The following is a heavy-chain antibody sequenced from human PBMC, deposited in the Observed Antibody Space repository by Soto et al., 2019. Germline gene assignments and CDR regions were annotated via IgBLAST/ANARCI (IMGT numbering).Heavy chain of an antibody. D-gene: IGHD3-3*01. J-gene: IGHJ6*03. CDR1: GYTFTSYG. V-gene: IGHV1-18*01. CDR3: ARDISDFWSGQSRLYMDV. Sequence: QVQLVQSGAEVKKPGASVKVSCKASGYTFTSYGISWVRQAPGQGLECMGWISAYNGNTNYAQKLQGRVTMTTDTSTSTAYMELRSLRSDDTAVYYCARDISDFWSGQSRLYMDVWGKGTTVTVSS. CDR2: ISAYNGNT.